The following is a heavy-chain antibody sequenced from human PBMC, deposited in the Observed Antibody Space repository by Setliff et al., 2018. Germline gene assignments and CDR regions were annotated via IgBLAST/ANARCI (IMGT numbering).Heavy chain of an antibody. CDR2: ISYDGSNK. CDR1: GFTFSSYA. J-gene: IGHJ4*02. Sequence: PGGSLRLSCAASGFTFSSYAMHWVRQAPGKGLEWVAVISYDGSNKYYADSVKGRFTISRDNSKNTLYLQMNSLRAEDTAVYYCARGGLQGFVWGQGTLVTVSS. CDR3: ARGGLQGFV. D-gene: IGHD1-26*01. V-gene: IGHV3-30-3*01.